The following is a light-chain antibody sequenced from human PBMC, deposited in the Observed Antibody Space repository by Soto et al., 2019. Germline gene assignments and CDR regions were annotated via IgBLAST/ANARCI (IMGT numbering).Light chain of an antibody. V-gene: IGKV1-33*01. J-gene: IGKJ1*01. CDR3: QYYHSRPLT. Sequence: DIQMTQSPSSLSASVGDRVAITCQESQDISNYLNWYQQKPGKAPKLLIYDASNLETGVPSRFSGSGSVTHFTFTINSLQPEDIAAYFCQYYHSRPLTFGQRTKVEI. CDR1: QDISNY. CDR2: DAS.